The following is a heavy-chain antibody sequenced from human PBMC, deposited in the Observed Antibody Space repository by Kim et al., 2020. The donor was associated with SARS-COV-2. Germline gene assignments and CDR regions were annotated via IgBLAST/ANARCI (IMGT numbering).Heavy chain of an antibody. CDR2: T. D-gene: IGHD4-4*01. V-gene: IGHV3-23*01. CDR3: EKAGSNSYFDY. Sequence: TYYADTVKRLLTNSRDDSNNSLDLKMTSLRAEDTAVYYCEKAGSNSYFDYWGQGTLVTVSS. J-gene: IGHJ4*02.